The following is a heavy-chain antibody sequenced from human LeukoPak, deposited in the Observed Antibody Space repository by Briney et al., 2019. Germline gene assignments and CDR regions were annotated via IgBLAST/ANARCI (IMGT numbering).Heavy chain of an antibody. CDR3: GGPTQQLLWGRASNGFDP. CDR2: IYSCGST. V-gene: IGHV3-66*01. Sequence: GGSLRLSCAASGFIVSSKYMSWVRQAPGKGLEWVSVIYSCGSTHYADSVKGRFTISRDNSTNILFLQMNSLRAEDNTAVYYAGGPTQQLLWGRASNGFDPWGQGTLVTVSS. D-gene: IGHD2-2*01. CDR1: GFIVSSKY. J-gene: IGHJ5*02.